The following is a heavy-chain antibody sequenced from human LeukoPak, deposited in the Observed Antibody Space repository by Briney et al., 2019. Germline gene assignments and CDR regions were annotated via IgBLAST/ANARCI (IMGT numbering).Heavy chain of an antibody. CDR3: AREHGSG. J-gene: IGHJ4*02. CDR2: IYYSGST. D-gene: IGHD6-19*01. CDR1: GGSISSYY. V-gene: IGHV4-59*01. Sequence: SETLSLTCTVSGGSISSYYWSWIRQPPGKGLEWIGYIYYSGSTNYNPSLKSRVTISVDTSKNQFSLKLSSATAADTAVYYSAREHGSGWGQGTLVTVSS.